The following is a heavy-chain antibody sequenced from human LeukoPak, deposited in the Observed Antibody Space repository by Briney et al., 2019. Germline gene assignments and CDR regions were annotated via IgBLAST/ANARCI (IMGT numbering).Heavy chain of an antibody. D-gene: IGHD4-17*01. CDR3: ARDRLTTVTTFHFDY. Sequence: HPGGSLRLSCAASGFTFSGYSMNWVRQAPGKGLEWVAVIWSDSTNNYYADSVRGRFTISRDNSKNTLYLQMSSLRAEDTAMYYCARDRLTTVTTFHFDYWGQGTLVTVSP. J-gene: IGHJ4*02. CDR2: IWSDSTNN. V-gene: IGHV3-33*08. CDR1: GFTFSGYS.